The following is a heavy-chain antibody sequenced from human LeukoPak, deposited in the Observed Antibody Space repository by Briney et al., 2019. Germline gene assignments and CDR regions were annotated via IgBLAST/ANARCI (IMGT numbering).Heavy chain of an antibody. J-gene: IGHJ5*02. CDR1: GFTVTSSY. D-gene: IGHD3-22*01. Sequence: GGSLRLSCAASGFTVTSSYMSWVRQAPGKGREGGAVLYSGGYTYHAGSVRGRFTISRDTSKTTMYLQMDRLRSEDTAEYYCARARCDSCGYGSWGQGTLVTVSS. CDR2: LYSGGYT. CDR3: ARARCDSCGYGS. V-gene: IGHV3-66*02.